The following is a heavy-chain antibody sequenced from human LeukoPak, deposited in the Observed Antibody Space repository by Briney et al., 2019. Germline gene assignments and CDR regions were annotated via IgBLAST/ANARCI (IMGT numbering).Heavy chain of an antibody. CDR3: ARDKALDLGYCSSTSCRYYYYGMDV. D-gene: IGHD2-2*01. CDR2: INPDSDDT. CDR1: GYTFTDYF. Sequence: GASVKVSCKASGYTFTDYFIHWVRQAPGHGLEWMGSINPDSDDTNYPQKFQGRVTMTRDTSINTAYVELHRLRSEDTAVYYCARDKALDLGYCSSTSCRYYYYGMDVWGQGTTVTVSS. V-gene: IGHV1-2*02. J-gene: IGHJ6*02.